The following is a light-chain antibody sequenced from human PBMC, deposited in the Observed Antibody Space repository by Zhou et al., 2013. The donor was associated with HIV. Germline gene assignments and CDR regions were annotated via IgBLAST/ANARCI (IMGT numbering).Light chain of an antibody. CDR1: SSDVGGYNY. J-gene: IGLJ2*01. CDR3: SSYTDISTVL. V-gene: IGLV2-14*03. CDR2: DVI. Sequence: QSALTQPPSASGTPGQSVTISCTGTSSDVGGYNYVAWYQQHPGKAPKVMIYDVINRPSGVSNRFSGSKSGNTASLTISGLQAEDEAYYYCSSYTDISTVLFGGGTKLTVL.